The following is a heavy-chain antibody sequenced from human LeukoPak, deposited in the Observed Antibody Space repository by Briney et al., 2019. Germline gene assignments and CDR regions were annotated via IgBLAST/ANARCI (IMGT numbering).Heavy chain of an antibody. Sequence: SETLSLTCTVAGGSISSYYWSWIRQPPGKGLEWIGYIYYSGSTNYNPSLKSRVSISVDTSKNQFSLELSSVTAADTAVYYCARVVKDYYDFWSGYYVFDYWGQGTLVTVSS. CDR2: IYYSGST. D-gene: IGHD3-3*01. J-gene: IGHJ4*02. V-gene: IGHV4-59*01. CDR1: GGSISSYY. CDR3: ARVVKDYYDFWSGYYVFDY.